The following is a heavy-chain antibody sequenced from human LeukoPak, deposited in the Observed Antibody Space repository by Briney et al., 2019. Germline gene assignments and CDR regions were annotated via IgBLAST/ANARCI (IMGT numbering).Heavy chain of an antibody. J-gene: IGHJ6*02. CDR2: ISACNGNT. CDR1: GYTFTSYG. CDR3: ARDSIAARPYYYYGMDV. D-gene: IGHD6-6*01. Sequence: ASVKVSCKASGYTFTSYGISWVRQAPGQGLEWMGWISACNGNTNYAQKLQGRVTMTTDTSTSTAYMELRSLRSDDTAVYYCARDSIAARPYYYYGMDVWGQGTTVTVSS. V-gene: IGHV1-18*01.